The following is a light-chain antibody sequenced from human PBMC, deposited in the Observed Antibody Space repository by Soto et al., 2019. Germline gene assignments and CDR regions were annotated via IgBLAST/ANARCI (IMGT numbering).Light chain of an antibody. Sequence: QSVLTQPASVSGSPGQSITISCTGTISDVGGYNFVSWYQQYPGKAPKLMICDVSNRPSGVSNRFSGSKSGNTASLTTSGLQAGDEADYYCSSFTGSNYVFGAGTKVTV. V-gene: IGLV2-14*03. CDR1: ISDVGGYNF. CDR3: SSFTGSNYV. CDR2: DVS. J-gene: IGLJ1*01.